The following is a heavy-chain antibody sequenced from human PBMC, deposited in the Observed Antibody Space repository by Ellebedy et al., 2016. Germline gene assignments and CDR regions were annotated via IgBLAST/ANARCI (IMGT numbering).Heavy chain of an antibody. Sequence: LRLSXTVSAYSISSGNYWAWIRQPAGKGPEWIGRISTSGSTIYNPSLKSRVTMSVDSSTNHFSLELTSVTVADTAVYYCATLTIPGGNDYWGQGALVTVSS. CDR1: AYSISSGNY. CDR3: ATLTIPGGNDY. J-gene: IGHJ4*02. CDR2: ISTSGST. V-gene: IGHV4-61*02. D-gene: IGHD3-16*01.